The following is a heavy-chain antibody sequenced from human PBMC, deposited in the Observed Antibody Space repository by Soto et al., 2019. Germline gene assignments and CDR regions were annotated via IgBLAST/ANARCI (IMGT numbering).Heavy chain of an antibody. V-gene: IGHV4-34*01. Sequence: QVQLQQWGAGLLKPSETLSLTCAVYGGSFSGYYWSWIRQPPGKGLEWIGEINHSGSTNYNPSLKSRVTRSVDTSKNQFSLKLSSVTAADTAVYYCAIPTRGYSYGIDYWGQGTLVTVSS. J-gene: IGHJ4*02. CDR3: AIPTRGYSYGIDY. CDR1: GGSFSGYY. CDR2: INHSGST. D-gene: IGHD5-18*01.